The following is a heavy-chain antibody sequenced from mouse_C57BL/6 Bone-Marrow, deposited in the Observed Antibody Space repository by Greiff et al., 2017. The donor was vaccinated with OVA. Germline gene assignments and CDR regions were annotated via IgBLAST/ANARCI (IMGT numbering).Heavy chain of an antibody. CDR1: GYTFTSYW. J-gene: IGHJ3*01. Sequence: QVQLQQPGAELVMPGASVKLSCKASGYTFTSYWMHWVKQRPGQGLEWIGEIDPSDSYTNYNQKFKGKSTLTVDKSSSTAYMQLSSLTSEDSAVYYCARSGGGVAYWGQGTLVTVSA. CDR2: IDPSDSYT. D-gene: IGHD3-1*01. CDR3: ARSGGGVAY. V-gene: IGHV1-69*01.